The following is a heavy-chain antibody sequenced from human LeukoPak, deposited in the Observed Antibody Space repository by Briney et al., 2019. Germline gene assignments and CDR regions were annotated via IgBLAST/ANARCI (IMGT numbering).Heavy chain of an antibody. J-gene: IGHJ4*02. D-gene: IGHD1-26*01. CDR3: ARPDSGSYWDFDH. CDR2: ISYDGSNK. CDR1: GLTFSSYA. V-gene: IGHV3-30*04. Sequence: PGGSLRLSCAASGLTFSSYAMHWVRQAPGKGLEWVAVISYDGSNKYYADSVKGRFTISRDNSKNTLYLQMNSLRAEDTAVYFCARPDSGSYWDFDHWGQGTLVIVSS.